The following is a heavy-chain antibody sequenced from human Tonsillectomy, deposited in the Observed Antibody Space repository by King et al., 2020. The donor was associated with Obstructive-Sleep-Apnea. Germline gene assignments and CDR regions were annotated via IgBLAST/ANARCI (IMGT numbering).Heavy chain of an antibody. D-gene: IGHD1-26*01. V-gene: IGHV4-34*01. CDR3: AREHKTDMPTYLDF. CDR2: INHCGST. CDR1: GGSFGVYH. J-gene: IGHJ4*02. Sequence: VQLQQWGAGLLKPSETLSLTCAIYGGSFGVYHLSWIGQPPGKGLEWIGEINHCGSTKLHPSFKSRVTMSVDTSKNQFSLNLISVTAADSGIYFCAREHKTDMPTYLDFWGQGTLVTVSS.